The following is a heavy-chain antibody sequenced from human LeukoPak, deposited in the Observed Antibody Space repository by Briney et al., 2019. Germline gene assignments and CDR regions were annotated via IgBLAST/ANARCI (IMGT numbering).Heavy chain of an antibody. D-gene: IGHD5-18*01. J-gene: IGHJ3*02. CDR2: IYSGGST. V-gene: IGHV3-66*01. CDR3: ASGEDSYGSSDAFDI. CDR1: GFTVSSNY. Sequence: GGSLRLSCAASGFTVSSNYMSWVRQAPGKGLEWVSVIYSGGSTYYADSVKGRFTISRDNSKNTLCLQMNSLRAEDTAVYYCASGEDSYGSSDAFDIWGQGTMVTVSS.